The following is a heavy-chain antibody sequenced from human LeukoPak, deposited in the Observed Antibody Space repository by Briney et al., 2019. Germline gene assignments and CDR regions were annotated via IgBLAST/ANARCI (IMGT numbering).Heavy chain of an antibody. D-gene: IGHD2-2*01. CDR2: INHSGST. CDR1: GGSFSGYY. J-gene: IGHJ6*03. V-gene: IGHV4-34*01. Sequence: SETLSLTCAVYGGSFSGYYWSWIRQPPGKGLEWIGEINHSGSTNYNPSLKSRVTISVDTSKNQFSLKLSSVTAADTAVYYCARVVKGYCSSTSCYFGDPPSWTYYYYYMDVWGKGTTVTISS. CDR3: ARVVKGYCSSTSCYFGDPPSWTYYYYYMDV.